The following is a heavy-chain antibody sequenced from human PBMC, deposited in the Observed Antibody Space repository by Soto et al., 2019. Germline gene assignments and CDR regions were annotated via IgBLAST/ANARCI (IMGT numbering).Heavy chain of an antibody. Sequence: SVKVSCKASGGTFSSYTIDWVRHPPGQGLEWMGGSTPVCGTANYAQKFQGRITITADESTRTAYMELRSLRSEDTAVYYCERGVNYDSSGYYYFYWGQGTLVTVYS. CDR2: STPVCGTA. CDR3: ERGVNYDSSGYYYFY. J-gene: IGHJ4*02. CDR1: GGTFSSYT. V-gene: IGHV1-69*13. D-gene: IGHD3-22*01.